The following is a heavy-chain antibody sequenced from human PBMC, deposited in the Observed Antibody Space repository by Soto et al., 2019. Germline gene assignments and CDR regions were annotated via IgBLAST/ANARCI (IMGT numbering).Heavy chain of an antibody. Sequence: SETLSLTCAVSGYSISSGYYWGWIRQPPGKGLEWIGSIYHSGSTYYNPSLKSRVTISVDTSKNQFSLKLSSVTAADTAVYYCARETIVEGLGDAFDIWGQGTMVTVSS. CDR1: GYSISSGYY. J-gene: IGHJ3*02. CDR2: IYHSGST. CDR3: ARETIVEGLGDAFDI. D-gene: IGHD3-22*01. V-gene: IGHV4-38-2*02.